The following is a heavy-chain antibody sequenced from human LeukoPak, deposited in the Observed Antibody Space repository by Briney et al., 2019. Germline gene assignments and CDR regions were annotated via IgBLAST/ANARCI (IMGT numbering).Heavy chain of an antibody. D-gene: IGHD1-26*01. CDR1: GFTFSSYT. V-gene: IGHV3-23*01. CDR2: ISGGGGST. CDR3: AKGGKWDVTPFDY. Sequence: RTGGSLRLSCAASGFTFSSYTMHWIRQAPGKGLEWVSTISGGGGSTYYADSVKGRFTISRDNSKNTLYLQVNSLRAEDTAVYYCAKGGKWDVTPFDYWGQGTLVTVSS. J-gene: IGHJ4*02.